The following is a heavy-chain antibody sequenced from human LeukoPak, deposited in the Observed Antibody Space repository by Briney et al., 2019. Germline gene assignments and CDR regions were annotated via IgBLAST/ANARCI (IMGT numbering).Heavy chain of an antibody. CDR1: GFTFSSYG. CDR3: ATLYGDDAFDI. Sequence: PGGSLRLSCAASGFTFSSYGMHWVRQAPGKGLEWVAVVSYDGSNKYYADSVKGRFTISRDNSKNTLYLQMNSLRAEGTAVYYCATLYGDDAFDIWGQGTMVTVSS. CDR2: VSYDGSNK. V-gene: IGHV3-30*03. D-gene: IGHD4-17*01. J-gene: IGHJ3*02.